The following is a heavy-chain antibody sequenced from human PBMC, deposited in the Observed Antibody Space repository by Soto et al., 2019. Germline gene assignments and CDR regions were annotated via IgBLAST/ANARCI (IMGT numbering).Heavy chain of an antibody. V-gene: IGHV4-39*07. CDR3: ARQIITMIVVGGQYFDY. Sequence: SETLSLTCTVSGGSISSSSYYWGWIRQPPGKGLEWIGSIYYSGSTYYNPSLKSRVTISVDTSKNQFSLKLSSVTAADTAVYYCARQIITMIVVGGQYFDYWGQGTLVTVSS. J-gene: IGHJ4*02. CDR1: GGSISSSSYY. D-gene: IGHD3-22*01. CDR2: IYYSGST.